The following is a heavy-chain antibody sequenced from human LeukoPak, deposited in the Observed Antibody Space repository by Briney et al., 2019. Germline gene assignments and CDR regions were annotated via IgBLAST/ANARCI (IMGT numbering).Heavy chain of an antibody. Sequence: SETLSLTCTVSGGSIGSYYWSWIRQPPGKGLEWIGYIYYSGSTNYNPSLKSRVTISVDTSKNQFSLKLSSVTAADTAVYYCARGFEQQLVPANWFDPWGQGTLVTVSS. D-gene: IGHD6-13*01. CDR1: GGSIGSYY. V-gene: IGHV4-59*01. CDR3: ARGFEQQLVPANWFDP. J-gene: IGHJ5*02. CDR2: IYYSGST.